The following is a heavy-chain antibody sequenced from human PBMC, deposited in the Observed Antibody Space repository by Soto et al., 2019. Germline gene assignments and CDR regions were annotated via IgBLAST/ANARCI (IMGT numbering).Heavy chain of an antibody. CDR1: AFIFSDYA. Sequence: EVHLLESGGDLVQPGGSLRLSCAASAFIFSDYAMTWVRQAPGKGLEWVSTISRDAANTHYADSVQGRFTISRDNSRNTLYLQMNSLRAEDTALYYCAKDRSDTGRVSIFGVPLGGFDYWGQGALVTVSS. CDR3: AKDRSDTGRVSIFGVPLGGFDY. J-gene: IGHJ4*02. CDR2: ISRDAANT. D-gene: IGHD3-3*01. V-gene: IGHV3-23*01.